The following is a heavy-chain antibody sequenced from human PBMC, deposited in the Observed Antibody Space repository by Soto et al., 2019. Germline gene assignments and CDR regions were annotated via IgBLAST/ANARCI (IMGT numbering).Heavy chain of an antibody. V-gene: IGHV1-2*04. CDR2: INPNSGGT. D-gene: IGHD3-22*01. CDR1: GYTFTGYY. CDR3: ARVSFPNTYYYDSSGYHGGPWFDP. J-gene: IGHJ5*02. Sequence: ASVKVSWKASGYTFTGYYMHWVRQAHGQGLEWMGWINPNSGGTNYAQKFQGWVTMTRDTSISTAYMELSRLRSDDTAVYYCARVSFPNTYYYDSSGYHGGPWFDPWGQGTLVTVSS.